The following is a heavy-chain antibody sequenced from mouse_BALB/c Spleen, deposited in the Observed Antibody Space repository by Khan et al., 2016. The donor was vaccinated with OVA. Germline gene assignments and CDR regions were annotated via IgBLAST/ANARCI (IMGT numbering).Heavy chain of an antibody. D-gene: IGHD2-14*01. CDR2: INPSNGYT. CDR1: GYTFTTYT. Sequence: QVQLKESGAELARPGASVKLSCKASGYTFTTYTMHWVKQRPGQGLEWIGYINPSNGYTNYNQKFKDKSTLTADKSSSTAYMQLSSLTSDYSAVYYCASEGAYYRSDGWFSYWGQGTLVTGAA. CDR3: ASEGAYYRSDGWFSY. V-gene: IGHV1-4*01. J-gene: IGHJ3*01.